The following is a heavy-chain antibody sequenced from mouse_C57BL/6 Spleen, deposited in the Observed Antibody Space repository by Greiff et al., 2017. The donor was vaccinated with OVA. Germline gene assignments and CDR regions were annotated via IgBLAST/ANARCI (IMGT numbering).Heavy chain of an antibody. V-gene: IGHV14-1*01. D-gene: IGHD2-2*01. J-gene: IGHJ3*01. CDR3: TTIGMVTTEFAY. Sequence: EVQLQQSGAELVRPGASVKLSCTASGFNIKDYYMHWVKQRPEQGLEWIGRIDPADGDTEYAPKFQGKATMTADTSSNTAYLQLSSLTSEDTAVYYCTTIGMVTTEFAYWGQGTLVTVSA. CDR2: IDPADGDT. CDR1: GFNIKDYY.